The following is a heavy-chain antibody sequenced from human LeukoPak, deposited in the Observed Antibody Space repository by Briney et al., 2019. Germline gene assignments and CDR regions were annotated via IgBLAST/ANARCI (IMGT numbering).Heavy chain of an antibody. V-gene: IGHV3-48*03. D-gene: IGHD4-23*01. CDR2: IRSTGSII. Sequence: PGGSLRLSCVASGFTFSSYEMNWVREAPGKGLEWVSYIRSTGSIIFYADSVKGRFTISRDNAKNSLYLQMNSLRAEDTALYYCARVNDYGGNDDAFDIWGQGTVVTVSS. CDR3: ARVNDYGGNDDAFDI. CDR1: GFTFSSYE. J-gene: IGHJ3*02.